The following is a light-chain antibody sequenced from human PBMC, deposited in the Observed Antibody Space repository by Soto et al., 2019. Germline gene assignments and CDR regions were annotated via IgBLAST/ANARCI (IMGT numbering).Light chain of an antibody. CDR1: NIGSKR. J-gene: IGLJ1*01. Sequence: SYELTQPPSVSVAPEQTARLTCGGDNIGSKRVHWYRQKPGQAPVLVIYYDSDRPSGIPERFSRSNSGNTATLTINTVEAGDDADYYCQVWDITTDHYVFGTGTKVTVL. V-gene: IGLV3-21*04. CDR2: YDS. CDR3: QVWDITTDHYV.